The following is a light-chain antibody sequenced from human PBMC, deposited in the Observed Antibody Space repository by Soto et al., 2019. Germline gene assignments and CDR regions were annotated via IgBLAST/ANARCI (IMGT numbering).Light chain of an antibody. J-gene: IGLJ1*01. CDR2: EVT. Sequence: QSVLTQPPSASGSPGQSVTISCTGTSSEVGAYYFVSWYQQHPGEAPKLMIYEVTKRPSGVPDRFSGSKSGNTASLTVSGLQTEDEADYYCSSFAKSNNFVFGTGTKVTVL. CDR3: SSFAKSNNFV. CDR1: SSEVGAYYF. V-gene: IGLV2-8*01.